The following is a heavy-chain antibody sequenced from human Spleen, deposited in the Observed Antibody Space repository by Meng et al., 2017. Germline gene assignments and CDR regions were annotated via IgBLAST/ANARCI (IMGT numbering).Heavy chain of an antibody. D-gene: IGHD4-17*01. CDR3: ARIRYGINILDY. CDR2: LSLYNGNT. J-gene: IGHJ4*02. V-gene: IGHV1-18*01. Sequence: ASVKVSCKASGYTYTSHGISWVRQAPGQGLEWMGWLSLYNGNTNYAQKFQGRVTMTTDTSTSTAYMDLRSLRSDDTAVYYCARIRYGINILDYWGQGTLATVSS. CDR1: GYTYTSHG.